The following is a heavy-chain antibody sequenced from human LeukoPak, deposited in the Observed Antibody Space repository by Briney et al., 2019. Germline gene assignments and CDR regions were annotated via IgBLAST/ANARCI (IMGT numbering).Heavy chain of an antibody. CDR3: ASYSSGWLPSLYYFDY. J-gene: IGHJ4*02. CDR2: IISIFGTA. V-gene: IGHV1-69*01. CDR1: GGTFSSYA. D-gene: IGHD6-19*01. Sequence: SVKVSCKASGGTFSSYAISWVRQAPGQGLEWMGGIISIFGTANYAQKFQGRVTITADESTSTAYMELSSLRSEDTAVYYCASYSSGWLPSLYYFDYWGQGTLVTVSS.